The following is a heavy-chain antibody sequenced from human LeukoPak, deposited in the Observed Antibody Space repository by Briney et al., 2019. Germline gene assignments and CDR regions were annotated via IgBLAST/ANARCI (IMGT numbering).Heavy chain of an antibody. Sequence: GASVKVSCKASGYTFTDYYIHWVRQAPGQGLEWMGWIDPNSGDTNYAQKFQGRVTMTRDTSISTAYMELSRLRSDDTAVYYCARNYYDVLTGYSIDYWGQGTLVTVS. D-gene: IGHD3-9*01. J-gene: IGHJ4*02. CDR2: IDPNSGDT. V-gene: IGHV1-2*02. CDR1: GYTFTDYY. CDR3: ARNYYDVLTGYSIDY.